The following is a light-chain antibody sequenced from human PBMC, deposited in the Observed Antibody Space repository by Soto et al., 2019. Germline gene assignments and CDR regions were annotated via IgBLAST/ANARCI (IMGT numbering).Light chain of an antibody. CDR3: QQRVFRVT. V-gene: IGKV3-11*01. CDR2: DSS. Sequence: EIVLTQSPATLSLSPGDRASLSCRASQSVSTYLAWYHQKPGQAPRLLIYDSSYGAAGIPARFSGSGSGTDFTLTISSLEPEDFAVYYCQQRVFRVTFGGGTKVDIK. J-gene: IGKJ4*01. CDR1: QSVSTY.